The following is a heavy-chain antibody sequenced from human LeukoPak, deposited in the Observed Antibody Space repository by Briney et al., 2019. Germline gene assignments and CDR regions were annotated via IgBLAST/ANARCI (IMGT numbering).Heavy chain of an antibody. CDR1: GFTFDGFG. D-gene: IGHD6-19*01. J-gene: IGHJ4*02. CDR3: ARDGSSGWYSDY. CDR2: ISWNGGST. Sequence: PGGSLRLSCAASGFTFDGFGMSWVRQVPGKGLEWVAGISWNGGSTDYAESVKGRFTISRDSAKKSLYLQMNSVRAEDTAFYHCARDGSSGWYSDYWGQGTLVTVSS. V-gene: IGHV3-20*01.